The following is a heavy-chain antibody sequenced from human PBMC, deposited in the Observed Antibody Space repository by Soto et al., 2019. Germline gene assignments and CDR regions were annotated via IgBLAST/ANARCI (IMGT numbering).Heavy chain of an antibody. V-gene: IGHV2-70*11. CDR1: GFSLSTSGMC. J-gene: IGHJ4*02. CDR3: ARALIVGATTGFDY. D-gene: IGHD1-26*01. CDR2: IDWDDDK. Sequence: GSGPTLVNPTQTLTLTCTFSGFSLSTSGMCVSWIRQPPGKALEWLARIDWDDDKYYSTSLKTRLTISKDTSKNQVVLTMTNMDPVDTATYYCARALIVGATTGFDYWGQGTLVTVSS.